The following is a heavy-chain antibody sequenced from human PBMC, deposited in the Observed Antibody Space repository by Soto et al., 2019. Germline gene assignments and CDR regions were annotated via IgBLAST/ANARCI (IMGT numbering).Heavy chain of an antibody. Sequence: EVQLLESGGGLIQPGGSLRLSCAASGITFSIYGMSWVRQAPEKGLEWVSSISDNGGSTHYADSVRGRFTISRDNSQNTLYLQMHSLRAEYTAVYYCAEHIVTTLGWGWFDPWGQGTLVTVSS. V-gene: IGHV3-23*01. CDR2: ISDNGGST. CDR3: AEHIVTTLGWGWFDP. J-gene: IGHJ5*02. D-gene: IGHD5-12*01. CDR1: GITFSIYG.